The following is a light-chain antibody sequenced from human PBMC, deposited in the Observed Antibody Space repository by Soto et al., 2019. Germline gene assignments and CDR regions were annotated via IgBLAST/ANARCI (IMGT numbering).Light chain of an antibody. Sequence: EIVLTQSPGTLSLSPGQRATLSCRASQSISNNYLAWYQHRPGQAPRLLIYGASNRATGIPDRFGVSGSGTDFTLTISRLEPEDFAVYYCHQYGSSPETFGQG. CDR3: HQYGSSPET. CDR2: GAS. V-gene: IGKV3-20*01. J-gene: IGKJ1*01. CDR1: QSISNNY.